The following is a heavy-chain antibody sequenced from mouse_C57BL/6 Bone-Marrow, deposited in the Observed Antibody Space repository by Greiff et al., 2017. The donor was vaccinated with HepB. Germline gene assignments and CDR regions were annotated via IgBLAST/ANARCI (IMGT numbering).Heavy chain of an antibody. CDR1: GYAFSSSW. V-gene: IGHV1-82*01. Sequence: LQQSGPELVKPGASVKISCKASGYAFSSSWMNWVKQRPGKGLEWIGRIYPGDGDTNYNGKFKGKATLTADKSSSTAYMQLSSLTSEDSAVYFCIYDGYYFFAYWGQGTLVTVSA. J-gene: IGHJ3*01. CDR2: IYPGDGDT. D-gene: IGHD2-3*01. CDR3: IYDGYYFFAY.